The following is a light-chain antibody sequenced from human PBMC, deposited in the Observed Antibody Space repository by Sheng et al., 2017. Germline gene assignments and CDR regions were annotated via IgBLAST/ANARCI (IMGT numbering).Light chain of an antibody. CDR3: LLYCGGASYWV. V-gene: IGLV7-43*01. J-gene: IGLJ3*02. Sequence: QTVVTQEPSLTVSPGGTVTLTCASSTGAVTSGYYPNWFQQKPGQAPRSLIYNTYNKHSWTPARFSGSLLGGKAALTLSGVQPEDEAEYYCLLYCGGASYWVFGGGTSLTVL. CDR1: TGAVTSGYY. CDR2: NTY.